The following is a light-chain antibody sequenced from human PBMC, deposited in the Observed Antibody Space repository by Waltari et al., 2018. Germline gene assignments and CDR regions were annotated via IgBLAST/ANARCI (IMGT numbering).Light chain of an antibody. J-gene: IGKJ1*01. V-gene: IGKV3-15*01. CDR2: GAS. Sequence: ETVVTQSPATLSVSPGERVTLSCRTSQTIGRSLAWYQQKPGQAPRLVTYGASIRATGIPARFSGSGSETEFALTISGLQSEDFAVYYCQQYNNWPPGTFGQGTKVEI. CDR3: QQYNNWPPGT. CDR1: QTIGRS.